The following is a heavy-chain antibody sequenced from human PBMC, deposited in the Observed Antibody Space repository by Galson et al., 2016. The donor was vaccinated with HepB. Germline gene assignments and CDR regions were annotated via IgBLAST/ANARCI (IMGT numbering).Heavy chain of an antibody. Sequence: SVKVSCKASGGTFSSYTISWVRQAPGQGLEWMGRIIPILGITNYAQKFQGRVTITADKSTSTAYMELSSLRSEDTAVYYCARDAGSELTVVPLAYWGQGTLVTVSS. V-gene: IGHV1-69*04. CDR3: ARDAGSELTVVPLAY. CDR1: GGTFSSYT. CDR2: IIPILGIT. J-gene: IGHJ4*02. D-gene: IGHD4-23*01.